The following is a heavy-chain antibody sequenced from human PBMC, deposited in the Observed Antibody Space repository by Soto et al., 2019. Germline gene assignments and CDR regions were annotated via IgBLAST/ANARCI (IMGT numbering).Heavy chain of an antibody. Sequence: PSKTLSLTCAVYGGSFSGYFWSWIRQPPGKELEWIGEINHSGSTNYNPSLKSRVTISVDTSKNQFSLKLSSVTAADTAVYYCARGYCSGGSCYSRYYYYYYGMDVWGQGTKVTVSS. V-gene: IGHV4-34*01. CDR2: INHSGST. CDR1: GGSFSGYF. D-gene: IGHD2-15*01. CDR3: ARGYCSGGSCYSRYYYYYYGMDV. J-gene: IGHJ6*02.